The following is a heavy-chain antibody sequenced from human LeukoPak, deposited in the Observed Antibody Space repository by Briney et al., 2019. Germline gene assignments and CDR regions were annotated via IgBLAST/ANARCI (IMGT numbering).Heavy chain of an antibody. V-gene: IGHV4-39*07. CDR2: IYFTGST. CDR1: GGSISGFY. J-gene: IGHJ3*02. CDR3: ARDRARFYDYVWGSYRETDDAFDI. Sequence: PSETLSLTCTVSGGSISGFYWGWIRQPPGKGLEWIGSIYFTGSTYYNPSLKSRVTISVDTSKNQFSLKLSSVTAADTAVYYCARDRARFYDYVWGSYRETDDAFDIWGQGTMVTVSS. D-gene: IGHD3-16*02.